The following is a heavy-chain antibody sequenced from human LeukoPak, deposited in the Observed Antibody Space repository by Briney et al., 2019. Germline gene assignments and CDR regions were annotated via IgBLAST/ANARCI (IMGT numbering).Heavy chain of an antibody. J-gene: IGHJ1*01. V-gene: IGHV3-21*01. D-gene: IGHD1-26*01. CDR1: GFTFNSYS. Sequence: GSLRLSCAASGFTFNSYSMYWVRQAPGKGLEWVSSISSSSSHMFYADSVKGRFSISRDNANNALYLQMNSLRAEDTAVYYCVRDSGSSYGYYFLHWGQGTLVTVSS. CDR3: VRDSGSSYGYYFLH. CDR2: ISSSSSHM.